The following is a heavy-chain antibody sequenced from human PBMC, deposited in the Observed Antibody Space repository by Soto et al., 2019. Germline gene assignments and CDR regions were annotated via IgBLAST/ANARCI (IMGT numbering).Heavy chain of an antibody. CDR2: ISYDGSNK. V-gene: IGHV3-30*18. CDR1: GFTFSSYG. D-gene: IGHD2-2*01. CDR3: AKPTGGCSSTSCSPPYYYGMDV. Sequence: GESLKISCAASGFTFSSYGMHWVRQAPGKGLEWVAVISYDGSNKYYADSVKGRFTISRDNSKNTLYLQMNSLRAEDTAVYYCAKPTGGCSSTSCSPPYYYGMDVWGQGTTVTVSS. J-gene: IGHJ6*02.